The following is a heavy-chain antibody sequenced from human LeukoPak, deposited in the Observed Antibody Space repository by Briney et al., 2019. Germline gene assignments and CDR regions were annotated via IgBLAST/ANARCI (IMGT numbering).Heavy chain of an antibody. CDR1: GGTFSSYA. Sequence: ASVKVSCKAAGGTFSSYAINWVRQAPGQGLEWMGGVIPIFGAPNDAHRFQGRLTITTDEATRTAYMNLTSLRSEDTAVFYCARDLRIASSGDWFDPWGQGTLVTVSS. J-gene: IGHJ5*02. CDR2: VIPIFGAP. V-gene: IGHV1-69*05. CDR3: ARDLRIASSGDWFDP. D-gene: IGHD6-19*01.